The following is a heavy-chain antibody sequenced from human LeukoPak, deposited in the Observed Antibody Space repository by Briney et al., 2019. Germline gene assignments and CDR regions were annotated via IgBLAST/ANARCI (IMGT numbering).Heavy chain of an antibody. J-gene: IGHJ2*01. V-gene: IGHV3-13*01. CDR2: IGAAGYT. CDR3: ARGWNSFWYFDF. Sequence: GGPLRLSCAPSGHPYSPYDIHWVRHVRGKDLEGVSAIGAAGYTYYPDSVKGRFTISRENVKNSLYLQMNSLGVEDTAVYYCARGWNSFWYFDFWGRGTQVTGSS. CDR1: GHPYSPYD. D-gene: IGHD1-7*01.